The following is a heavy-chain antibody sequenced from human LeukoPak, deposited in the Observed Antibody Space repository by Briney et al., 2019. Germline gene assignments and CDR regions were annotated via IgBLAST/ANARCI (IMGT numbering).Heavy chain of an antibody. J-gene: IGHJ3*01. Sequence: GGSLRLSCAASGFTFSNHPMHWVRQTPGKRLEYVSAISPRGDGTWYADSVKGRFTISRDNSRNTMYLQMGSLRPEDMSVYYCARAFRPASDPHDFYDFWGRGTTVTVSS. CDR3: ARAFRPASDPHDFYDF. D-gene: IGHD3/OR15-3a*01. CDR1: GFTFSNHP. CDR2: ISPRGDGT. V-gene: IGHV3-64*02.